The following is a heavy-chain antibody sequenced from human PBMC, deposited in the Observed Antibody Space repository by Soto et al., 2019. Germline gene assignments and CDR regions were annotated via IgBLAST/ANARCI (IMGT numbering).Heavy chain of an antibody. V-gene: IGHV4-34*01. D-gene: IGHD1-26*01. J-gene: IGHJ4*02. CDR3: ARLTLYSGTYHSDY. CDR2: TYHSGNP. Sequence: SETLSLTCAVDGGSFSGYTGAWIRQPPGKALEWIGHTYHSGNPYYNPSLKSRVIISVDRSKNQFSLKVRSVTAADTAVYYCARLTLYSGTYHSDYWGQGILVTVSS. CDR1: GGSFSGYT.